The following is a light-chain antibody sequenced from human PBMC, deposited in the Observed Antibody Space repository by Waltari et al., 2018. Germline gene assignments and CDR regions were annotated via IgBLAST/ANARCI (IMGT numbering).Light chain of an antibody. J-gene: IGKJ4*01. Sequence: GERATLYCRASQSIDNFLAWYQQKPGQAPRLLIYDSSNRATDIPARFSGSGSGTDFTLTISSLEPEDFAVYYCQQRSGWPPTFGGGTKVDI. CDR1: QSIDNF. CDR3: QQRSGWPPT. V-gene: IGKV3-11*01. CDR2: DSS.